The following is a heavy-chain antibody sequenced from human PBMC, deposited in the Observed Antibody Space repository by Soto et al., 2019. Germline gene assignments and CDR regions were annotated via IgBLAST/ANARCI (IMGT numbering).Heavy chain of an antibody. CDR1: GYTFTSYD. CDR3: ARALAMIVEVPGY. V-gene: IGHV1-8*01. D-gene: IGHD3-22*01. Sequence: GASVKVSCKASGYTFTSYDINWVRQATGQGLEWMGWVNPNSGHTNFAQKFQDRITMTRNTSISTAYMELSSLRSEDSAVYYCARALAMIVEVPGYWGQGTLVTVSS. J-gene: IGHJ4*02. CDR2: VNPNSGHT.